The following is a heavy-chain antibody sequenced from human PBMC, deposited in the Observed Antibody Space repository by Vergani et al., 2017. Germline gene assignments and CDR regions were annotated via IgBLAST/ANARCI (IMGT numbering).Heavy chain of an antibody. V-gene: IGHV3-72*01. D-gene: IGHD4-23*01. CDR3: ATLPLQTQKKVTS. Sequence: EVQLVESGGGLVQPGGSLRLSCAASGFTLSDHVMDWVRQGPGKGLEWVGRSRNKARSYTTEYSASVKGRFTISRDDSRNSLYLQMNSLKTEDTAVYYCATLPLQTQKKVTSWGQGTLVTVSS. J-gene: IGHJ5*02. CDR2: SRNKARSYTT. CDR1: GFTLSDHV.